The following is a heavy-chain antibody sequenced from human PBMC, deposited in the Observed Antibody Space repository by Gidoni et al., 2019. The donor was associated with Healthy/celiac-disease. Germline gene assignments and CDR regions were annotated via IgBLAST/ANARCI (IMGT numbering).Heavy chain of an antibody. V-gene: IGHV4-39*02. J-gene: IGHJ4*02. CDR1: GGSISSSSYY. CDR3: AREEVVRSFGELFSGFDY. Sequence: QLQLQESGPGLVKPSETLSLTCTVSGGSISSSSYYWGWIRQPPGKGLEWIGSIYYSGSTYYNPSLKSRVTISVDTSKNQFSLKLSSVTAADTAVYYCAREEVVRSFGELFSGFDYWGQGTLVTVSS. CDR2: IYYSGST. D-gene: IGHD3-10*01.